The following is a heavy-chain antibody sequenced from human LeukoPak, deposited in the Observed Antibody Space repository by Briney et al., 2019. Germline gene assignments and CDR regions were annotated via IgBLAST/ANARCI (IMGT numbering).Heavy chain of an antibody. D-gene: IGHD2-15*01. CDR1: GGSISSSSYY. J-gene: IGHJ5*02. CDR2: IYYSGST. Sequence: SETLSLTCTVSGGSISSSSYYWGWIRQPPGKGLEWIGSIYYSGSTYYNPSLKSRVTISVDTSKNQFSLKLSSVTAADTAVYYCARQSLGYCSGGSCYGSRIKTNWFDPWGQGTLVTVSS. V-gene: IGHV4-39*01. CDR3: ARQSLGYCSGGSCYGSRIKTNWFDP.